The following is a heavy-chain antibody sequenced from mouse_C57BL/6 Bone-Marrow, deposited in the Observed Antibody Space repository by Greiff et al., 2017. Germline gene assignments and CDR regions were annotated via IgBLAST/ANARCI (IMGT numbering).Heavy chain of an antibody. CDR3: ARGEYGSSFAY. J-gene: IGHJ3*01. D-gene: IGHD1-1*01. Sequence: EVKLMESGGGLVKPGGSLKLSCAASGFTFSDYGMHWVRQAPEKGLEWVAYISSGSSTIYYADTVQGRFTIYRDNAKNTLFLQMTSLRSEDTAMYYCARGEYGSSFAYWGQGTLVTVS. CDR2: ISSGSSTI. V-gene: IGHV5-17*01. CDR1: GFTFSDYG.